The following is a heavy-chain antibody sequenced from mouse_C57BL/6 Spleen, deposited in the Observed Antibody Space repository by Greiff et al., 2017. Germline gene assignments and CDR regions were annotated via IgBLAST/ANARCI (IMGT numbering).Heavy chain of an antibody. D-gene: IGHD2-3*01. Sequence: VQLQQPGAELVRPGSSVKLSCKASGYTFTSYWMDWVKHRPGQGLEWIGNIYPSDSETHYNQKFKDKATLTVDKSSSTAYMQLSSLTSEDSAVYYCARGGINDGYYAFAYWGQGTLVTVSA. CDR2: IYPSDSET. CDR3: ARGGINDGYYAFAY. CDR1: GYTFTSYW. V-gene: IGHV1-61*01. J-gene: IGHJ3*01.